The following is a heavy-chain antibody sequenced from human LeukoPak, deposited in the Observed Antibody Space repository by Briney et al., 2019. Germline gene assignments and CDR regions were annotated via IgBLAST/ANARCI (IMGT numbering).Heavy chain of an antibody. CDR2: ISGSDGGT. D-gene: IGHD1-26*01. CDR1: GFTFSTYA. Sequence: GGSLRLSCAASGFTFSTYAMTWVRQAPGKRLEWVSAISGSDGGTFYADSVKGRFTISRDNSKSTLYLQMNSLRAEDTAVYYCARVPYSGYHFDYWGQGTLVTVSS. J-gene: IGHJ4*02. CDR3: ARVPYSGYHFDY. V-gene: IGHV3-23*01.